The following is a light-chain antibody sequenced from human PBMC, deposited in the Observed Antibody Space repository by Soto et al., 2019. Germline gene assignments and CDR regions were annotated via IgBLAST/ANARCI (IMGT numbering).Light chain of an antibody. V-gene: IGKV1-5*03. J-gene: IGKJ4*01. CDR3: QQYSTYPLT. CDR2: KAS. Sequence: DIPMTQSPSTLSASVGDRVTITCRASQSISSWLAWYQQKPGKAPKLLIYKASNLQSGVPSRFNGSGSGADFTLTIISLQPDDVATYCCQQYSTYPLTFGGGTKVEIK. CDR1: QSISSW.